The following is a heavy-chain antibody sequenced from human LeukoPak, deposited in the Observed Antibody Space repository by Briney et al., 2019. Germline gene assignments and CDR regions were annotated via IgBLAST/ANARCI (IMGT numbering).Heavy chain of an antibody. V-gene: IGHV3-23*01. CDR2: ISGSGGST. Sequence: GGSLRLSCVASGFTFSSHVMSWVRQASGKGLEWVSSISGSGGSTYYADSVKGRFTISRDNSKSTLYLQMNSLRAEDTAVYYCAKEVYCGGDCPRWFDLWGQGTLVTVSS. CDR3: AKEVYCGGDCPRWFDL. J-gene: IGHJ5*02. D-gene: IGHD2-21*02. CDR1: GFTFSSHV.